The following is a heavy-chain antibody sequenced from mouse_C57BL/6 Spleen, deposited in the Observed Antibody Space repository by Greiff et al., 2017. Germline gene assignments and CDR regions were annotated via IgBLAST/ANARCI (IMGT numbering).Heavy chain of an antibody. CDR2: IDPSDSYT. CDR3: ARCGGYGNCLDY. Sequence: QVQLQQPGAELVMPGASVKLSCKASGYTFTSYWMHWVKQRPGQGLEWIGEIDPSDSYTNYNQKFKGKSTLTVDKSSSTAYMQLSSLTSEDSAVYYCARCGGYGNCLDYWGQGTTLTVSS. V-gene: IGHV1-69*01. D-gene: IGHD2-1*01. J-gene: IGHJ2*01. CDR1: GYTFTSYW.